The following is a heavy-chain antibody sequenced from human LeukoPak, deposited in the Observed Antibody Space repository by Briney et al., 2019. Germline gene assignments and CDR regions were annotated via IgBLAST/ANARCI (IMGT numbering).Heavy chain of an antibody. CDR1: GGTFSSYA. J-gene: IGHJ4*02. CDR3: AYYYDSSGYYERYYFDY. V-gene: IGHV1-69*06. CDR2: IIPIFGTA. D-gene: IGHD3-22*01. Sequence: SVKVSCKASGGTFSSYAISWVRQAPGQGLERMGRIIPIFGTANCAQKFQGRVTITADKSTSTAYMELSSLRSEDTAVYYCAYYYDSSGYYERYYFDYWGQGTLVTVSS.